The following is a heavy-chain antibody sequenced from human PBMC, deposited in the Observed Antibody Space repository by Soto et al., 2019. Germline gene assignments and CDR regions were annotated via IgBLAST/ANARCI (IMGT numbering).Heavy chain of an antibody. V-gene: IGHV4-39*01. D-gene: IGHD6-19*01. CDR2: IYDSGST. Sequence: QLQLQESGPGLVKPSETLSLTCTVSGGSISSSSYYWGWIRQPPGKGLEWIGSIYDSGSTYYNPSLKSRVTISVDTSKNQFSLKLSSVTAADTAVYYCARHDPPVGYPNQWLAKLQHWGQGTLVTVSS. CDR1: GGSISSSSYY. J-gene: IGHJ1*01. CDR3: ARHDPPVGYPNQWLAKLQH.